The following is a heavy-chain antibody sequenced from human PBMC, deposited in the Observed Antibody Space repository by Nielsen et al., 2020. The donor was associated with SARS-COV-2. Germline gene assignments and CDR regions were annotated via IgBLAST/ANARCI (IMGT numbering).Heavy chain of an antibody. CDR3: ARVITPLGAAAGNWFDP. V-gene: IGHV3-20*01. CDR2: INWNGGST. Sequence: GESLKISCAASGFTFDDYGMSWVRQAPGKGLEWVSGINWNGGSTGYADSVKGRFTISRDNAKNSLYLQMNSLRAEDTALYHCARVITPLGAAAGNWFDPWGQGTLVTVSS. J-gene: IGHJ5*02. CDR1: GFTFDDYG. D-gene: IGHD6-13*01.